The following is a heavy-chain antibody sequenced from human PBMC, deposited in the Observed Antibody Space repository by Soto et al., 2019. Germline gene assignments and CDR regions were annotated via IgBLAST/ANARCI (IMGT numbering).Heavy chain of an antibody. CDR3: AKMVTMKTYFDY. J-gene: IGHJ4*02. CDR2: ISYDGSNK. CDR1: GFTFSSYG. D-gene: IGHD3-22*01. Sequence: QVQLVESGGGVVQPGRSLRLSCAASGFTFSSYGMHWVRQDPGKGLEWVAVISYDGSNKYYADSVKGRFTISRDNSKNTLYLQMNSLRAEDTAAYYCAKMVTMKTYFDYRGQGTLVTASS. V-gene: IGHV3-30*18.